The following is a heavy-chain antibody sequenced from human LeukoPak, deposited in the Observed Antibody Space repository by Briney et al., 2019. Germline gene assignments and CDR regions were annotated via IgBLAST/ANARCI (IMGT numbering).Heavy chain of an antibody. D-gene: IGHD6-19*01. V-gene: IGHV1-18*01. J-gene: IGHJ4*02. CDR1: GYTFTSYG. Sequence: GASVKVSCKASGYTFTSYGISWVRQAPGQGLEWMGWLSVYNGQTSYAQKFQGVFTMTTDTSTGTAYMELRSLRSDDTAVYYCARLLVTEYKTGWYGHNFDYWGQGTQVTVSS. CDR2: LSVYNGQT. CDR3: ARLLVTEYKTGWYGHNFDY.